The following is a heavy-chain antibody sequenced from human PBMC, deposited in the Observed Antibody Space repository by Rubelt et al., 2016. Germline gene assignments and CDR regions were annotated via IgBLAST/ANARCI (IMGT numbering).Heavy chain of an antibody. Sequence: QVQLVESGGGVVQLGRSLRLSCAASGFTFSSYGMHWVRQAQGKGLEWWAVISYDGSNKYYEDSVKGRFTISGDNSKDTLYLQMNSLRAEDTAVYYCAKDQNGRYSSGWYGLPTYGMDVWGQGTTVTVSS. V-gene: IGHV3-30*18. CDR2: ISYDGSNK. D-gene: IGHD6-19*01. CDR3: AKDQNGRYSSGWYGLPTYGMDV. J-gene: IGHJ6*02. CDR1: GFTFSSYG.